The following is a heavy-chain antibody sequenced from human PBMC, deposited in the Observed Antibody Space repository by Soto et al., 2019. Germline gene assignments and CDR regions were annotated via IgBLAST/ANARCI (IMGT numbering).Heavy chain of an antibody. CDR3: AAEPRYSYGYDAFDI. D-gene: IGHD5-18*01. CDR1: GFTFISSA. J-gene: IGHJ3*02. CDR2: IVVGSGNT. V-gene: IGHV1-58*01. Sequence: SVKVSCKASGFTFISSAVQWVRQARGQRLEWIGWIVVGSGNTNYAQKFQERVTITRDMSTSTAYMELSSLRSEDTAVYYCAAEPRYSYGYDAFDIWGQGTMVTVSS.